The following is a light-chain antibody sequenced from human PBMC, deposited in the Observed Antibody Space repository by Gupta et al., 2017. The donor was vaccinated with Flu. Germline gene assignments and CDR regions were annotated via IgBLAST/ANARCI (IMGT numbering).Light chain of an antibody. V-gene: IGKV1-5*03. CDR1: QSISSW. CDR2: KAS. CDR3: QQYNSYSGT. Sequence: PSTLTASVGDRVTITCRASQSISSWLAWYQQKPRKAPKLLIYKASSLESGVPSRFSGSGSGTEFTLTISSLQPDDFATYYCQQYNSYSGTLGQGTKVEIK. J-gene: IGKJ1*01.